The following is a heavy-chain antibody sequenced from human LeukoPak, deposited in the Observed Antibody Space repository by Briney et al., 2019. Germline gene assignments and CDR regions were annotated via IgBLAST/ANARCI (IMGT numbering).Heavy chain of an antibody. D-gene: IGHD3-10*01. J-gene: IGHJ4*02. CDR3: ARDRVVRGVIIRFDY. CDR1: GFTFSSYS. CDR2: ISSSSSYI. V-gene: IGHV3-21*01. Sequence: GGSLRLSCAASGFTFSSYSVNWVRQAPGKGLEWVSSISSSSSYIYYADSVKGRFTISRDNAKNSLYLQMNSLRAEDTAVYYCARDRVVRGVIIRFDYWGQGTLVTVSS.